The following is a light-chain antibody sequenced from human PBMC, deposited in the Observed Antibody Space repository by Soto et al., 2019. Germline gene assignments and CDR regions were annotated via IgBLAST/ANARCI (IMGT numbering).Light chain of an antibody. CDR2: KAS. CDR3: QQYNTYWT. J-gene: IGKJ1*01. Sequence: DIQMTQSPSTLSASVGDRVTITCRASQDINKWLAWYQQKPGTAPKLLISKASILESGVPSRFSGSGSGTEFTLTISSLQPDDAATYYCQQYNTYWTFGQGTKVDIK. V-gene: IGKV1-5*03. CDR1: QDINKW.